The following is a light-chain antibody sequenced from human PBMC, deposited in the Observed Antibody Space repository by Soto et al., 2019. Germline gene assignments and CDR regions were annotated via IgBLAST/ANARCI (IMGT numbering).Light chain of an antibody. Sequence: DIHMTQSPSSLSTSIGDRVTITCRASQRINIYLNWYQQKPGKAPKLLIYDASNLETGVPSRFSGSGSGTDFTFTISSLQPEDIATYYCQQYDNLPPLTFGGGTKVDIK. J-gene: IGKJ4*01. V-gene: IGKV1-33*01. CDR3: QQYDNLPPLT. CDR2: DAS. CDR1: QRINIY.